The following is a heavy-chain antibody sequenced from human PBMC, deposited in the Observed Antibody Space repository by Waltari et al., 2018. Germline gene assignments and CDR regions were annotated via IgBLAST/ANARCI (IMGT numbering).Heavy chain of an antibody. J-gene: IGHJ4*02. Sequence: QLQLQESGPGLVKPSGTLSLFCAVSGDSMNFWWSWGRQPPGKGLEWIGQVLGSGRTNYNPSFASRVTISLDTSTHQFALKMTSATAADTALYYCARDRGRGLYLDTWGQGILVTVS. CDR2: VLGSGRT. D-gene: IGHD2-15*01. V-gene: IGHV4-4*02. CDR3: ARDRGRGLYLDT. CDR1: GDSMNFW.